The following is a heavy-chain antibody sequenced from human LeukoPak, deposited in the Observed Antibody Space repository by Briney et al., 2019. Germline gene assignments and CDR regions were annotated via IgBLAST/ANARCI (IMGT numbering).Heavy chain of an antibody. J-gene: IGHJ4*02. CDR3: ARVWRSGEY. V-gene: IGHV3-48*02. D-gene: IGHD3-3*01. CDR2: INSGGSTM. Sequence: QPGGSLRLSCAASGFTFSSHSMNWVRQAPGKGLEWVSYINSGGSTMYYADSVKGRFTISRDNAKNSLYLQMNSLRDEDTGVYYCARVWRSGEYWGQGALVTVSS. CDR1: GFTFSSHS.